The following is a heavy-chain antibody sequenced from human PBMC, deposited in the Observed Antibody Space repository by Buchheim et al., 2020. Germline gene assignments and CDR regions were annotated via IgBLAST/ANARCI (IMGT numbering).Heavy chain of an antibody. V-gene: IGHV3-48*01. CDR1: GFSFNSYS. D-gene: IGHD1-26*01. CDR3: AKGDWDY. CDR2: ISYASVNI. Sequence: EVQLVESGGGLVQPGGSLRLSCAASGFSFNSYSMTWVRQAPGKGLEWVSYISYASVNIHYADSVKGRFTISRDNATTSLYLQMTSLRAEDTAVYYCAKGDWDYWGQGTL. J-gene: IGHJ4*02.